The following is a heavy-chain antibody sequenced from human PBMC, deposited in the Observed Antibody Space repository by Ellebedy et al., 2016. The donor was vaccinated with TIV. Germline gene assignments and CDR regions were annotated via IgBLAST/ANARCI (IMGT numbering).Heavy chain of an antibody. D-gene: IGHD6-19*01. J-gene: IGHJ6*02. V-gene: IGHV3-53*01. Sequence: GESLKISCAASGFTVSRNYMSWLRQAPGKGLEWVSVIYSGGNTYYADSVKGRFTISRDNSKNTLYLQMNSLRAEDTAVYYCAKDVVVAAIYYYYGMDVWGQGTTVTVSS. CDR2: IYSGGNT. CDR1: GFTVSRNY. CDR3: AKDVVVAAIYYYYGMDV.